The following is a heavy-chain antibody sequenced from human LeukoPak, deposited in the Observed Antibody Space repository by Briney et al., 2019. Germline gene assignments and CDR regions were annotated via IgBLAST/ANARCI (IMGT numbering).Heavy chain of an antibody. J-gene: IGHJ4*02. Sequence: GGSLRLSCAVSGFTFSSYWMHWVRQAPGKGLVWVSRINSDGSTTNYADSVKGRFTISRDNAKNTLYLQMNSLRAEDTGVFYCVKQGFDCWGQGTLVTVSS. V-gene: IGHV3-74*01. CDR1: GFTFSSYW. CDR3: VKQGFDC. CDR2: INSDGSTT. D-gene: IGHD1/OR15-1a*01.